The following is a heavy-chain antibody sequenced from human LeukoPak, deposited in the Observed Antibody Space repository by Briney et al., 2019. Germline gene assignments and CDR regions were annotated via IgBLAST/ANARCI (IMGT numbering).Heavy chain of an antibody. D-gene: IGHD4-17*01. V-gene: IGHV4-59*01. CDR2: IHYSGIT. Sequence: SETLSLTCTVSGGSINSLYWNWIRQLPGKGLEWIGYIHYSGITNYNPSFNSRVTISLDTSKNQFSLKPTSVTAADMAVYYCARGSRAVTTSSNIHPYYFDYWGQGTLVTVSS. CDR3: ARGSRAVTTSSNIHPYYFDY. J-gene: IGHJ4*02. CDR1: GGSINSLY.